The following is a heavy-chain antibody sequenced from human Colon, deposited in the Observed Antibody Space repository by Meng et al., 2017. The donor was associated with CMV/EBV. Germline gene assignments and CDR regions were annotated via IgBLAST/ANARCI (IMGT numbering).Heavy chain of an antibody. CDR3: ARGYASSGYSRGRYYGMDV. CDR2: IYYSGSP. Sequence: GSLRLSCTVSGGSISTYYWSWIRQPPGKGLEWIGYIYYSGSPNYNPSLKSRVTISVDTSKNQFSLKLSSVTAADTAMYYCARGYASSGYSRGRYYGMDVWGQGTTVTVSS. CDR1: GGSISTYY. D-gene: IGHD3-22*01. J-gene: IGHJ6*02. V-gene: IGHV4-59*01.